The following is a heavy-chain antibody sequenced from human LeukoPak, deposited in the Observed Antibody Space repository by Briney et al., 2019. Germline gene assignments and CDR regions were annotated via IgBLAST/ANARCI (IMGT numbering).Heavy chain of an antibody. CDR2: MSPNSGNT. J-gene: IGHJ6*02. D-gene: IGHD6-19*01. V-gene: IGHV1-8*01. CDR3: ARGLVPGYSSGWYNYYGMDV. CDR1: GYTFTSYD. Sequence: GASVKVSCKASGYTFTSYDINWVRQATGQGLEWMGWMSPNSGNTGYAQKFQGRVTMTRNTSISTAYMELSSLRSEDTAVYYCARGLVPGYSSGWYNYYGMDVWGQGTTVTVSS.